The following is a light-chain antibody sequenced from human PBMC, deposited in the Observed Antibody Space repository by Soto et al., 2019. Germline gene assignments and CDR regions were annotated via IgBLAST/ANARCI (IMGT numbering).Light chain of an antibody. J-gene: IGKJ3*01. Sequence: EIVLTQSPGTLSLSPGERATLSCRASQTISSSFLAWYQQKPGQAPRLLIYRASRRAPGIPDRFSGSGSWTDVTLTISRLEPEDFAVYYCHQFGSSTLDTFGPGTKVEIK. CDR3: HQFGSSTLDT. CDR2: RAS. V-gene: IGKV3-20*01. CDR1: QTISSSF.